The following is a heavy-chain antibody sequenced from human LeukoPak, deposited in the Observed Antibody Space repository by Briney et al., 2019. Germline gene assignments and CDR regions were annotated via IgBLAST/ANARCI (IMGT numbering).Heavy chain of an antibody. D-gene: IGHD3-10*01. CDR1: GYSFISYW. V-gene: IGHV5-51*01. CDR2: MYPDDSNI. J-gene: IGHJ4*02. Sequence: GESLKISCQGSGYSFISYWIGWVRQMPGKGLEWMGLMYPDDSNIRYSPSFQGQVTISADKSISTAYVQWSSLKASDTAMYYCARHFPSGSGSYYNFDYWGQGTLVTVSS. CDR3: ARHFPSGSGSYYNFDY.